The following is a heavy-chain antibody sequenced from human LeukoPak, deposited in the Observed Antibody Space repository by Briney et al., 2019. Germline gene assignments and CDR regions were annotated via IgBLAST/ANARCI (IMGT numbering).Heavy chain of an antibody. V-gene: IGHV4-59*01. CDR1: GGSISSYY. D-gene: IGHD2-2*01. J-gene: IGHJ4*02. CDR2: IYYSGST. CDR3: ARDDTYCSSTSCYWVTDY. Sequence: SETLSLTCTVSGGSISSYYWCWIRQPPGKGLEWIGYIYYSGSTNYNPSLKSRVTISVDTSKNQFSLKLSSVTAADTAAYYCARDDTYCSSTSCYWVTDYWGQGTLVTVSS.